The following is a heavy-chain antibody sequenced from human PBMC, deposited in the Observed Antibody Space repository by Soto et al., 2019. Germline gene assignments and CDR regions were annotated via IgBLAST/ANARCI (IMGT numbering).Heavy chain of an antibody. Sequence: SGKVSGKASGYTFTSYEINWVRQATGQGLGWRGGIIPILGTANYAQKFQGRVTITADESTSTAYMELSSLRSEHPAVYYCARSHSSGWSHAFDIWGQGTMVTVSS. CDR3: ARSHSSGWSHAFDI. CDR2: IIPILGTA. D-gene: IGHD6-19*01. CDR1: GYTFTSYE. J-gene: IGHJ3*02. V-gene: IGHV1-69*13.